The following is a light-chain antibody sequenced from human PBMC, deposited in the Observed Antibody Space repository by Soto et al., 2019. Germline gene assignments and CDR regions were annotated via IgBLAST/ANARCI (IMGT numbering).Light chain of an antibody. J-gene: IGKJ3*01. CDR2: DA. Sequence: EIVLTQSPGTLSLSPGERATLSCRASQSVSSSYLAWYQQKPGQAPRLLIYDAFRATGIPDRFSGSGSGTDFTLTITRLEPEDFAVYYCQHYGTSALFGRGTKVDI. V-gene: IGKV3-20*01. CDR3: QHYGTSAL. CDR1: QSVSSSY.